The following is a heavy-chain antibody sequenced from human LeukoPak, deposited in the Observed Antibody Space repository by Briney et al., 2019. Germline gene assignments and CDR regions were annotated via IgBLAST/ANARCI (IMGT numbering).Heavy chain of an antibody. J-gene: IGHJ4*02. CDR3: ARERRYCSGSSCYDFDY. V-gene: IGHV4-39*07. Sequence: SETLSLTCAVSGGSISSSRYYWGWIRQPPGKGLEWIASFYYSGTTYYNPSLKSRVTISIDTSKNQFSLKLSSVTAADTAVYYCARERRYCSGSSCYDFDYWGQGTLVTVSP. D-gene: IGHD2-15*01. CDR1: GGSISSSRYY. CDR2: FYYSGTT.